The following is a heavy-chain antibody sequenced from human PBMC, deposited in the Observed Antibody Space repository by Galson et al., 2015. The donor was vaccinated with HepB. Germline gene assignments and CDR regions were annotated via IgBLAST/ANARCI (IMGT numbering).Heavy chain of an antibody. CDR2: IKQDGSEK. CDR1: GFTFSNYW. Sequence: SLRLSCAASGFTFSNYWMSWVRQAPGKGLEWVANIKQDGSEKYYVDSVKGRSTISRDNAKNSLYLQMNSLRAEDTAVYYCVRAMDVWGQGTTVTVSS. CDR3: VRAMDV. J-gene: IGHJ6*02. V-gene: IGHV3-7*03.